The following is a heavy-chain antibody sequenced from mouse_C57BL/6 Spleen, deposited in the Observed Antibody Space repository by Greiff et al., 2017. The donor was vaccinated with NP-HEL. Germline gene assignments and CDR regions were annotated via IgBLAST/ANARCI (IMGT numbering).Heavy chain of an antibody. CDR1: GFNIKDDY. Sequence: VQLQQSGAELVRPGASVKLSCTASGFNIKDDYMHWVKQRPEQGLEWIGWIDPENGDTEYASKFQGKATITADTSSNTAYLQLSSLTSEDTAVYYCTTSDYGSSYVWFAYWGQGTLVTVSA. J-gene: IGHJ3*01. CDR2: IDPENGDT. D-gene: IGHD1-1*01. CDR3: TTSDYGSSYVWFAY. V-gene: IGHV14-4*01.